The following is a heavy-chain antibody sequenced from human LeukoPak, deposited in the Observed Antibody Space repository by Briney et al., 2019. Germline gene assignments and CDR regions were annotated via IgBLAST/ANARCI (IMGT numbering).Heavy chain of an antibody. V-gene: IGHV4-39*07. CDR2: IYSSGST. Sequence: SETLSLTCAVANESVSRGSYSWSWIRQPPGKGLEWIGSIYSSGSTYYNPSLKSRVTISVDTSKNQFSLKLSSVTAADTAVYYCGRWLQPGAFDIWGQGTMVTVSS. D-gene: IGHD5-24*01. CDR3: GRWLQPGAFDI. CDR1: NESVSRGSYS. J-gene: IGHJ3*02.